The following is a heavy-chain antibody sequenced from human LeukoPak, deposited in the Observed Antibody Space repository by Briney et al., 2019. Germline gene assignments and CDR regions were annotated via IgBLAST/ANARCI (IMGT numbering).Heavy chain of an antibody. CDR3: AKGSYASGWYQTFDY. V-gene: IGHV3-11*04. CDR1: GFTFSDHF. CDR2: ISSGGSTI. D-gene: IGHD6-19*01. J-gene: IGHJ4*02. Sequence: PGGSLRLSCAASGFTFSDHFMTWIRQAPGKGLEWVSYISSGGSTIYYATSVKGRFTISRDNAENSLYLQMNSLRAEDTAVYYCAKGSYASGWYQTFDYWGQGTLVTVSS.